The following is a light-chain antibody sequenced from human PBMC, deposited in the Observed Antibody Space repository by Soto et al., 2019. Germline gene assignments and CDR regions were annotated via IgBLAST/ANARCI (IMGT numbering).Light chain of an antibody. Sequence: QSVLSQPPSASGIPGQRVTISCSGSSSNIGSNTVSWYQQFPGTAPKLLIYFNIQRPSGVPDRFSGSKSGTSASLAISGLQSEDEADYYCAAWDDSLNGYVFGTGTKV. CDR2: FNI. CDR1: SSNIGSNT. J-gene: IGLJ1*01. CDR3: AAWDDSLNGYV. V-gene: IGLV1-44*01.